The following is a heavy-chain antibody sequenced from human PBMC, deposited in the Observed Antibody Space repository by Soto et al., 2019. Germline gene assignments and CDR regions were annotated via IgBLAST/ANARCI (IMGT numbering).Heavy chain of an antibody. J-gene: IGHJ4*02. CDR2: FNPILTMS. Sequence: QVQLVQSGADVKKPGSSVKVSCKASGDTFNFYTINWVRQAPGLGLEWMGRFNPILTMSNYAQKFEGRVRXTXDXXTSTAYMELGRLRAEDTAMYYCATSYGSGYRAFDFWGQGALVTVSS. CDR1: GDTFNFYT. V-gene: IGHV1-69*02. D-gene: IGHD3-10*01. CDR3: ATSYGSGYRAFDF.